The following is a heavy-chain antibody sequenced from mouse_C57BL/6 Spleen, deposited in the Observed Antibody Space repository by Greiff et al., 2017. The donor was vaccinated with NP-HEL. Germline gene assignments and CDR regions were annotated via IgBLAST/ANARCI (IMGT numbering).Heavy chain of an antibody. V-gene: IGHV1-22*01. D-gene: IGHD2-3*01. CDR3: ARWVLPSSPWFAY. Sequence: VQLQQSGPELVKPGASVKMSCKASGYTFTDYNMHWVKQSHGKSLEWIGYINPNNGGTSYNQKFKGKATLTVNKSSSTAYMELRSLTSEDSAVYYCARWVLPSSPWFAYWGQGTLVTVSA. CDR1: GYTFTDYN. CDR2: INPNNGGT. J-gene: IGHJ3*01.